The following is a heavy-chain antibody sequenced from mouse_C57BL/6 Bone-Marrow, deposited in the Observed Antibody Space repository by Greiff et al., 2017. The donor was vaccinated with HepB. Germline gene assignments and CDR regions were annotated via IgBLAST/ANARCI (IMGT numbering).Heavy chain of an antibody. D-gene: IGHD2-4*01. CDR1: GFTFSSYA. CDR2: ISDGGSYT. V-gene: IGHV5-4*01. CDR3: ARDPGDYGDYFDY. Sequence: EVQVVESGGGLVKPGGSLKLSCAASGFTFSSYAMSWVRQTPEKRLEWVATISDGGSYTYYPDNVKGRFTISRDNAKNNLYLQMSHLKSEDTAMYYCARDPGDYGDYFDYWGQVTTRTVSS. J-gene: IGHJ2*01.